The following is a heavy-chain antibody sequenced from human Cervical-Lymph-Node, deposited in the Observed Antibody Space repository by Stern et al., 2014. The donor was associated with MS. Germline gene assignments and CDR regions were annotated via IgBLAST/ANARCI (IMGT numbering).Heavy chain of an antibody. CDR1: GFTLSNAW. CDR2: IKTKTYGGTT. D-gene: IGHD6-19*01. J-gene: IGHJ4*02. Sequence: EVHLVESGGGLVKPGGSLRLSCTASGFTLSNAWMSWVRQAPGKGLEWVGPIKTKTYGGTTDYAAPVKGIFTISRDDSKSTLYLQMNSLKTEDTAVYYCASAYTSGWKSQCDYWGQGALVAVSS. V-gene: IGHV3-15*01. CDR3: ASAYTSGWKSQCDY.